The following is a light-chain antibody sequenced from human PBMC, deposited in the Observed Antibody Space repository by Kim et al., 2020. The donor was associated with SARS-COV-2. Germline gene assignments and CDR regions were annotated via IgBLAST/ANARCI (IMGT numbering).Light chain of an antibody. CDR3: QAWDTSTFYV. V-gene: IGLV3-1*01. CDR1: KLGDKY. Sequence: SYELTQPPSVSVSPGQTASISCSGEKLGDKYVSWYQKRPGQSPVLIIYQDNKRPSGIPERFSGSNGGSTATLTISGTQVMDEADYFCQAWDTSTFYVFGPGTKVSVL. J-gene: IGLJ1*01. CDR2: QDN.